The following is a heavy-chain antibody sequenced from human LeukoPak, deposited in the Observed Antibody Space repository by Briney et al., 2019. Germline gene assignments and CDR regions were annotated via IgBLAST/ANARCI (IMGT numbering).Heavy chain of an antibody. D-gene: IGHD1-26*01. CDR1: GFTFSTYA. J-gene: IGHJ4*02. V-gene: IGHV3-23*01. Sequence: PGGSLRLSCAASGFTFSTYAMSWVRQAPGKGLEWVSTIGGNGGSAYYADSVKGRFTLSRDNYKNTLYLQMNSLRAEDASVYYCAKSRGGSYYVAFDYWGQRPLVSVS. CDR3: AKSRGGSYYVAFDY. CDR2: IGGNGGSA.